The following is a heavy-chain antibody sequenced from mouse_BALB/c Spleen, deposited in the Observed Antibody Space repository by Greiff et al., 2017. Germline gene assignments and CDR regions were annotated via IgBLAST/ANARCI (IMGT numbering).Heavy chain of an antibody. Sequence: EVMLVESGGGLVQPGGSRKLSCAASGFTFSSFGMHWVRQAPEKGLEWVAYISSGSSTIYYADTVKGRFTISRDNAKNTLYLQMSSLKSEDTAMYYCARHDGYYYFDYWGQGTTLTVSS. CDR3: ARHDGYYYFDY. D-gene: IGHD2-3*01. V-gene: IGHV5-17*03. CDR2: ISSGSSTI. CDR1: GFTFSSFG. J-gene: IGHJ2*01.